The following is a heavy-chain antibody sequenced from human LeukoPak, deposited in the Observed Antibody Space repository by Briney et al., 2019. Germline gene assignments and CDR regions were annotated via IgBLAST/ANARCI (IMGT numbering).Heavy chain of an antibody. J-gene: IGHJ4*02. CDR1: GGSISSSNW. V-gene: IGHV4-4*02. CDR2: IYHSGST. D-gene: IGHD3-3*01. CDR3: ARGEGGLTIFGVPHPYDY. Sequence: SGTLSLTCAVSGGSISSSNWWSWVRQPPGKGLEWIGEIYHSGSTNYNPSLKSRVTMSVDMSKNQLSLKLSSVTAADTAVYYCARGEGGLTIFGVPHPYDYWGQGTLVTVSS.